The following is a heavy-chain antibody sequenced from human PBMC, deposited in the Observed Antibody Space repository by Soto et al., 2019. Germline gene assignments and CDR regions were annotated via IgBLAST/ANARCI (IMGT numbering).Heavy chain of an antibody. Sequence: PSETLSLTCAVYGGSFSGYYWSWIRQPPGKGLEWIGEINHSGSTNYNPSLKSRVTISVDTSKNQFPLKLSSVTAADTAVYYCASGLLGWFDPWGQGTLVTVSS. J-gene: IGHJ5*02. D-gene: IGHD7-27*01. V-gene: IGHV4-34*01. CDR1: GGSFSGYY. CDR2: INHSGST. CDR3: ASGLLGWFDP.